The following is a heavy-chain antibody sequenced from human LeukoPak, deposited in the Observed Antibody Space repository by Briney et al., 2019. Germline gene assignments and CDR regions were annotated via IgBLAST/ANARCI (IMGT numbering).Heavy chain of an antibody. CDR2: IKQDGSEK. CDR1: GFTFRRYW. Sequence: GGSLRLSCAASGFTFRRYWMSWARQASGKGLEWVANIKQDGSEKYYVDSVKGRFTISRGNAKNSLYLQMNSLRAEDTAAYYCVGLGENYWGQGTLVTVSS. CDR3: VGLGENY. V-gene: IGHV3-7*02. J-gene: IGHJ4*02. D-gene: IGHD3-10*01.